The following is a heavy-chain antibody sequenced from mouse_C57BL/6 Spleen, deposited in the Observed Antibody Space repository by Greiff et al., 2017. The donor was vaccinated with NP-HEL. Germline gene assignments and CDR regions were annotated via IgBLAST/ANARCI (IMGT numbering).Heavy chain of an antibody. J-gene: IGHJ2*01. CDR1: GYAFSSYW. CDR2: IYPGDGDT. Sequence: QVQLKESGAELVKPGASVKISCKASGYAFSSYWMNWVKQRPGKGLEWIGQIYPGDGDTNYNGKFKGKATLTADKSSSTAYMQLSSLTSEDSAVYFCARRAAQARGIDYWGQGTTLTVSS. V-gene: IGHV1-80*01. D-gene: IGHD3-2*02. CDR3: ARRAAQARGIDY.